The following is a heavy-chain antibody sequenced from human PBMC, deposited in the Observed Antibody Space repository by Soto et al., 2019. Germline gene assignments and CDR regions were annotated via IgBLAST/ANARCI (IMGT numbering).Heavy chain of an antibody. D-gene: IGHD6-6*01. V-gene: IGHV1-69*13. Sequence: GASVKVSCKASGGTFSSYAISWVRQAPGQGLEWTGGIIPIFGTANYAQKFQGRVTITADESTSTAYMELSSLRSEDTAVYYCARGSGAARPEPFDYWGQGTLVTVSS. CDR1: GGTFSSYA. CDR3: ARGSGAARPEPFDY. J-gene: IGHJ4*02. CDR2: IIPIFGTA.